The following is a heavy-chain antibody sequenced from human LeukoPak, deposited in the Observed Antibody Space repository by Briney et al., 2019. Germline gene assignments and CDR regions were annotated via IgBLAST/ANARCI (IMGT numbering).Heavy chain of an antibody. CDR1: GGSISSSSYS. CDR2: IYYSGST. Sequence: SETLSLTCTVSGGSISSSSYSWGWIRQPPGKGLEWIGSIYYSGSTYYNPSLKSRVTIPVDTSKNQFSLKLSSVTAADTAVYYCARGWSWWHLRNSRRGHFDPWGQGTLVTVSS. V-gene: IGHV4-39*01. CDR3: ARGWSWWHLRNSRRGHFDP. J-gene: IGHJ5*02. D-gene: IGHD2-15*01.